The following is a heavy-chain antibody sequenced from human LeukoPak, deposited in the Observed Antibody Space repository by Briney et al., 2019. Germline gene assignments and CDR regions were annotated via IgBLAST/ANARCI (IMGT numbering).Heavy chain of an antibody. CDR2: ISGSGGST. D-gene: IGHD3-10*01. J-gene: IGHJ4*02. Sequence: GGSLRLSCAASGITSSSYAMSWVRQAPGKGLEWVSGISGSGGSTYYAASVKGRFTISRDNSKNTLYLQMNSLRAEDTAVYYCAKDEGVTIRYFFDYWGQGTLVTVSS. CDR1: GITSSSYA. CDR3: AKDEGVTIRYFFDY. V-gene: IGHV3-23*01.